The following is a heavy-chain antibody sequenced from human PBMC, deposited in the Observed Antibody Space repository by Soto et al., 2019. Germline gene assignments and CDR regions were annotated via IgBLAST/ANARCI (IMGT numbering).Heavy chain of an antibody. J-gene: IGHJ5*02. CDR3: ARGMSGKYSSSWHNWFDP. V-gene: IGHV4-34*01. CDR1: GGSFGGYY. Sequence: PSETLSLTCAVYGGSFGGYYWSWIRQPPGKGLEWIGEINHSGSTNYNPSLKSRVTISVDTSKNQFSLRLSSVTAADTAVYYCARGMSGKYSSSWHNWFDPWGQGTLVTVSS. D-gene: IGHD6-13*01. CDR2: INHSGST.